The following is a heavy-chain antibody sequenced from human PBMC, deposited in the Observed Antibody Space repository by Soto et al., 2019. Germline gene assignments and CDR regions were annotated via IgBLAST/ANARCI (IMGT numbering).Heavy chain of an antibody. D-gene: IGHD4-17*01. CDR1: GGSISSGGYS. Sequence: SETLSLTCAVSGGSISSGGYSWSWIRQPPGKGLEWIGYIYYSGSTNYNPSLKSRVTISVDTSKNQFSLKLSSVTAADTAVYYCARQILGYGADFDYWGQGTLVTVSS. J-gene: IGHJ4*02. CDR3: ARQILGYGADFDY. V-gene: IGHV4-61*08. CDR2: IYYSGST.